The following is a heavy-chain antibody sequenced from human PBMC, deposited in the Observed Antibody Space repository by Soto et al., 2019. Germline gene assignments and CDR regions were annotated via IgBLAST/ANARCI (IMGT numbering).Heavy chain of an antibody. CDR1: GFTVSSNY. CDR3: AGEKATGDYFDY. CDR2: VYSGGNT. J-gene: IGHJ4*02. V-gene: IGHV3-66*01. Sequence: GGSLRLSCAASGFTVSSNYMSWVRQAPGKGLEWVSVVYSGGNTYYADSVKGRFIISRDNSKNTLYLQMNSLRAEDTAVYYCAGEKATGDYFDYWGQGTPVTVSS. D-gene: IGHD7-27*01.